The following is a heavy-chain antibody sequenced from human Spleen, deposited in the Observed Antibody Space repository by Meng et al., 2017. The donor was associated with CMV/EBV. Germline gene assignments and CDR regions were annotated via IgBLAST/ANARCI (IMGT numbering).Heavy chain of an antibody. CDR2: IDHSGST. CDR1: GGSFSDYY. D-gene: IGHD1-26*01. J-gene: IGHJ4*02. V-gene: IGHV4-34*01. Sequence: SETLSLTCAVYGGSFSDYYWTWIRQPPGKGLEWIGEIDHSGSTNYNSSLKSRVTISVDTSKNQFSLKLSSVTAADTAVYYCARGSWELHFDYWGQGTLVTVSS. CDR3: ARGSWELHFDY.